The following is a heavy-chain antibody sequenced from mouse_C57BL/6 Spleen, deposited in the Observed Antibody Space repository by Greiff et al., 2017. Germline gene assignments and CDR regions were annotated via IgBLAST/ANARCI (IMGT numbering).Heavy chain of an antibody. CDR1: GFSLTSYG. D-gene: IGHD2-4*01. J-gene: IGHJ3*01. V-gene: IGHV2-4*01. Sequence: VQLQQSGPGLVQPSQSLSITCTVSGFSLTSYGVHWVRQPPGKGLEWLGVIWSGGSTDYNAAFISRLSISKDNSKSQVFFKMNSLQADDTAIYYCAKMDYDEAYWGQGTLVTVSA. CDR3: AKMDYDEAY. CDR2: IWSGGST.